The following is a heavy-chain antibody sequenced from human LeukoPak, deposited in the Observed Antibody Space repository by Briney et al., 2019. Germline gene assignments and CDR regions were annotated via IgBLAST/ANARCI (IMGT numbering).Heavy chain of an antibody. Sequence: GGSLRLSCAASGFTFNNYAMTWVRQPPGKGLDWVSSITGSGGTKFYADSVKGRFTVPRDNSKNTLYLQMNSLRAEDTAVYYCAKGLINDWSALDYWGQGTLVTVSS. CDR3: AKGLINDWSALDY. CDR1: GFTFNNYA. D-gene: IGHD3-9*01. V-gene: IGHV3-23*01. CDR2: ITGSGGTK. J-gene: IGHJ4*02.